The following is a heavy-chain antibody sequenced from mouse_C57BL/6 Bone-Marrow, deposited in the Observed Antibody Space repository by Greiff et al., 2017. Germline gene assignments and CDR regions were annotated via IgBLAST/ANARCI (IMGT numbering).Heavy chain of an antibody. CDR2: IYPRDGST. CDR1: GYTFTDHT. V-gene: IGHV1-78*01. J-gene: IGHJ2*01. D-gene: IGHD1-1*01. CDR3: ARRTYGSSYYFDY. Sequence: VKLQESDAELVKPGASVKISCKVSGYTFTDHTIHWMKQRPEQGLEWIGYIYPRDGSTKYNEKFKGKATLTADKSSSTAYMQLNSLTSEDSAVYFCARRTYGSSYYFDYWGQGTTLTVSS.